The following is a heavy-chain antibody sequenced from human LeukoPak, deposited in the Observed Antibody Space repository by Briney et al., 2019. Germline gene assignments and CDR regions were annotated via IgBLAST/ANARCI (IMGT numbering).Heavy chain of an antibody. CDR3: VKGMITFGGVIVGGDY. J-gene: IGHJ4*02. D-gene: IGHD3-16*02. CDR1: GFTFSSYA. CDR2: ISGSGGST. Sequence: PGGSLRLSCAASGFTFSSYAMSWVRQAPGKGLEWVSAISGSGGSTYYADSVKGRFTISRDNSKNTLYLQMNSLRAEDTAVYYCVKGMITFGGVIVGGDYWGQGTLVTVSS. V-gene: IGHV3-23*01.